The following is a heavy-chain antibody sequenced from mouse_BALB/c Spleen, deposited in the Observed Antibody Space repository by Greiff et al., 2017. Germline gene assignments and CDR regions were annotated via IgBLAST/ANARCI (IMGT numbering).Heavy chain of an antibody. CDR1: GFTFTDYY. D-gene: IGHD1-2*01. V-gene: IGHV7-3*02. CDR2: IRNKANGYTT. CDR3: ARDSARFITTAPFAY. Sequence: EVQRVESGGGLVQPGGSLRLSCATSGFTFTDYYMSWVRQPPGKALEWLGFIRNKANGYTTDYSASVKGRFTISRDNSQSILYLQMNTLRAEDSATYYCARDSARFITTAPFAYWGQGTLVTVSA. J-gene: IGHJ3*01.